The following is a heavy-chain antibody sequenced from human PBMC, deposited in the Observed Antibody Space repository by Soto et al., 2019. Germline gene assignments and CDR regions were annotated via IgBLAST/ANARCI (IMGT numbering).Heavy chain of an antibody. D-gene: IGHD5-18*01. Sequence: HVQLQESGPGLVRPSETLSLTCTVSGDSVTSHSYYWTWIRQPPGRGLEWLGYIHSSGSTNYSPSLKSLVTMSLDTSNNEFSLKLTSVTAADTAVYYCARDIRGYSRAFDCWGQGTLVTVSS. V-gene: IGHV4-61*01. CDR3: ARDIRGYSRAFDC. CDR1: GDSVTSHSYY. CDR2: IHSSGST. J-gene: IGHJ4*02.